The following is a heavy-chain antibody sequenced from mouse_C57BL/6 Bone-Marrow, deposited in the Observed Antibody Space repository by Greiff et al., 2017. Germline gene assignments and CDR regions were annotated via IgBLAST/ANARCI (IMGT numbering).Heavy chain of an antibody. V-gene: IGHV1-58*01. CDR3: ARGYYSNYWYFDV. J-gene: IGHJ1*03. CDR1: GYTFTSYG. Sequence: DVKLQESGAELVRPGSSVKMSCKTSGYTFTSYGINWVKQRPGQGLEWIGYIYIGNGYTAYNEKFKGKATLTSDTSSSTAYMQLSSLTSEDSAIYCCARGYYSNYWYFDVWGTGTTVTVSS. D-gene: IGHD2-5*01. CDR2: IYIGNGYT.